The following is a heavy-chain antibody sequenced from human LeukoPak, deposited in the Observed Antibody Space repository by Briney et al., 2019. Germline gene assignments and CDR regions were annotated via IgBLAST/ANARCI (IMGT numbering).Heavy chain of an antibody. CDR3: ARDRSYYDFWSGYYNDY. Sequence: ASVKVSCKASGYTFTSYGISWVRQAPGQGLEWMGWISAYNGNTNYAQKLQGRVTMTTDTSTSTAYMELRSLRSDDTAVYYCARDRSYYDFWSGYYNDYWGLGTLVTVSS. CDR2: ISAYNGNT. V-gene: IGHV1-18*01. D-gene: IGHD3-3*01. J-gene: IGHJ4*02. CDR1: GYTFTSYG.